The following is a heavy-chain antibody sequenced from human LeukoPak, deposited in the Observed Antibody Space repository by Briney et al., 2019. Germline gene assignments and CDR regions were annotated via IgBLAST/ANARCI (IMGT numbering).Heavy chain of an antibody. D-gene: IGHD1-26*01. V-gene: IGHV3-23*01. Sequence: GGSLRLSCAASGFTFSSYVMSWARQAPGKGLEWISVISGSGDSTHYADSVKGRFTISRDNSRNTLYLQMDSLRAEDTAVYYCSSGTWGQGTLVTVSS. J-gene: IGHJ5*02. CDR2: ISGSGDST. CDR3: SSGT. CDR1: GFTFSSYV.